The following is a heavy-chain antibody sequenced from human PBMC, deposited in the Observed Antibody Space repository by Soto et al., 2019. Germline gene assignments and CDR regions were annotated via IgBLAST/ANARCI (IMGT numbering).Heavy chain of an antibody. CDR3: TRRTKTPIAAAEAYYGMDV. CDR2: IRSKANSYAT. Sequence: GGSLRLSCAASGFTFSGSAMHWVRQASGKGLEWVGRIRSKANSYATAYAASVKGRFTISRDDSKNTAYLQMNSLKTEDTAVYYCTRRTKTPIAAAEAYYGMDVWGQGTTVTVSS. J-gene: IGHJ6*02. D-gene: IGHD6-13*01. V-gene: IGHV3-73*01. CDR1: GFTFSGSA.